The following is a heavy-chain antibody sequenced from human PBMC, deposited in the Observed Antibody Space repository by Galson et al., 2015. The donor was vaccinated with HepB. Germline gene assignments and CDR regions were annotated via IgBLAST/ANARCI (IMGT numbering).Heavy chain of an antibody. Sequence: SVKVSCKASGGTFSSYAISWVRQAPGQGLEWMGGINPFFGTPNYAQKFQGRVSITAAESTSTAYMELSSLRSEDTAVYYCARGSIVAAGRDYMAVWGKGATVSVSS. D-gene: IGHD6-13*01. CDR2: INPFFGTP. V-gene: IGHV1-69*13. CDR1: GGTFSSYA. CDR3: ARGSIVAAGRDYMAV. J-gene: IGHJ6*03.